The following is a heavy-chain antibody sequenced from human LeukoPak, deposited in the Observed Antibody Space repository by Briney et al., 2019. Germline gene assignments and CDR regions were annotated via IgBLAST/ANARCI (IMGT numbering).Heavy chain of an antibody. J-gene: IGHJ3*02. CDR1: GYSFTSYW. CDR3: ARLIGAVEMATISAFDI. V-gene: IGHV5-51*01. CDR2: IYPGDSDT. D-gene: IGHD5-24*01. Sequence: GESLQISCKGSGYSFTSYWIGWVRQMPGKGLEWMGIIYPGDSDTRYSPSFQGQVTISADKSISTAYLQWSSLKASDTAMYYCARLIGAVEMATISAFDIWGQGTMVTVSS.